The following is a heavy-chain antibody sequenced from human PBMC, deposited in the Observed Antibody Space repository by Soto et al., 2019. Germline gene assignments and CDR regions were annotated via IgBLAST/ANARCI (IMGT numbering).Heavy chain of an antibody. CDR1: GFTVSNNY. CDR2: IYTGGRT. V-gene: IGHV3-66*01. D-gene: IGHD3-3*01. Sequence: EVPLVESGGDLVQPGGSLRLSCAASGFTVSNNYMSWVRQAPGKGLEWVSLIYTGGRTFYSDSVKDRFTISRDNSNNTLYLLMSSLRVEDTAVYYCARGGPGDVYDFWTNYALDIWGQGTTVTVSS. CDR3: ARGGPGDVYDFWTNYALDI. J-gene: IGHJ3*02.